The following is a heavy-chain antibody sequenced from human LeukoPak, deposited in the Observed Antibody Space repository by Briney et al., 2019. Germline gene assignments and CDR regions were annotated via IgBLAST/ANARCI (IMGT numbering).Heavy chain of an antibody. CDR1: GVSISSYY. V-gene: IGHV4-59*01. CDR2: IYYSGST. J-gene: IGHJ4*02. D-gene: IGHD2-21*01. Sequence: SETLSLTCTVSGVSISSYYWSWIRQPPEKGLEWIGYIYYSGSTNYNPSLKSRVTISVDTSKNQFSLKLSSVTAADTAVYYCARLGGGDLPYYFDYWGQGTLVTVSS. CDR3: ARLGGGDLPYYFDY.